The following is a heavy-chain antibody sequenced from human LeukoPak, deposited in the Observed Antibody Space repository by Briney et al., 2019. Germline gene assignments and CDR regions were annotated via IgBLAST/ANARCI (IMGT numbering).Heavy chain of an antibody. CDR3: AHRLPSGSPWPFGYFDF. CDR1: GFSLTTSGVG. J-gene: IGHJ4*02. V-gene: IGHV2-5*02. CDR2: IYWDNDK. D-gene: IGHD3-3*01. Sequence: SGPTLVNPTQTLTLTCTFSGFSLTTSGVGVGWIRQAPGEALEWLSVIYWDNDKRYNPSLKTRLTITKDTSRNQVVLTMTDMDPVDTATYYCAHRLPSGSPWPFGYFDFWGQGILVTVSS.